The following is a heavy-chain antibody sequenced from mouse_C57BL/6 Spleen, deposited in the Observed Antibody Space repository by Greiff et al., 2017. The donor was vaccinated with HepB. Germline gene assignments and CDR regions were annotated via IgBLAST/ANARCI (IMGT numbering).Heavy chain of an antibody. CDR3: ARGGTRGYWYFDV. CDR1: GFTFSSYT. Sequence: EVQLVESGGGLVKPGGSLKLSCAASGFTFSSYTMSWVRQTPEKRLEWVATISGGGGNTYYPDSVKGRFTISSNNAKNTLYLQMSSLRSEDTALYYCARGGTRGYWYFDVWGTGTTVTVSS. V-gene: IGHV5-9*01. D-gene: IGHD3-3*01. CDR2: ISGGGGNT. J-gene: IGHJ1*03.